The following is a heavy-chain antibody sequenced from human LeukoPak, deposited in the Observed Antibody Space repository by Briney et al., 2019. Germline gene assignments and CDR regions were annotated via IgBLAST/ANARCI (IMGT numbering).Heavy chain of an antibody. J-gene: IGHJ3*02. Sequence: GGSLRLSCAASGFTFDDYAMHWVRQAPGKGLEWISGISWNSGSIGYADSVKGRFTISRDNAKNSLYLQMNSLRAEDTALYYCAKDSYSYGYGAFDIWGQGTMVTVSS. CDR3: AKDSYSYGYGAFDI. CDR1: GFTFDDYA. CDR2: ISWNSGSI. D-gene: IGHD5-18*01. V-gene: IGHV3-9*01.